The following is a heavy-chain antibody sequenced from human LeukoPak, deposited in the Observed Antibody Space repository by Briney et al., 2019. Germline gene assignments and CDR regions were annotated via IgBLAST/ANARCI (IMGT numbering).Heavy chain of an antibody. CDR1: GYTFTGYY. V-gene: IGHV1-2*02. D-gene: IGHD6-19*01. CDR2: INPNSGGT. CDR3: ARKEASSGWCSY. Sequence: GASVKVSCKASGYTFTGYYMHWVRQAPGQGLEWMGWINPNSGGTNYAQKFQGGVTMTRDTSISTAYMELSRLRSDDTAVYYCARKEASSGWCSYWGQGTLVTVSS. J-gene: IGHJ4*02.